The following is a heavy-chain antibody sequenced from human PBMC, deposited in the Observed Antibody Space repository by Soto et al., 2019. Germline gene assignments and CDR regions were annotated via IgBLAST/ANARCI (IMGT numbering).Heavy chain of an antibody. CDR2: IYYSGST. J-gene: IGHJ4*02. CDR3: ARCYIAAAANFDY. CDR1: GGSISSSSYY. Sequence: QLQLQESGPGLVKPSETLSLTCTVSGGSISSSSYYWGWIRQPPGKGLEWIGSIYYSGSTYYNPSLKSRVTISVDTSKNQFSLKLSSVTAADTAVYYCARCYIAAAANFDYWGQGTLVTDSS. D-gene: IGHD6-13*01. V-gene: IGHV4-39*01.